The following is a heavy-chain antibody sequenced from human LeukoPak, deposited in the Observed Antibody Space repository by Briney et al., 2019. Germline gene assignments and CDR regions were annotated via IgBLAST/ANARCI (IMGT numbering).Heavy chain of an antibody. J-gene: IGHJ6*02. Sequence: SETLSLTCAVSGGSISSYYWSWIRQPAGKGLEWIGRIYISGSTNYNPSLKSRVTMSVDTSKNQFSLKLSSVTAADTAVYYCARDGPGSPVPLYGMDVWGQGTTVTVSS. CDR3: ARDGPGSPVPLYGMDV. D-gene: IGHD4-17*01. CDR1: GGSISSYY. V-gene: IGHV4-4*07. CDR2: IYISGST.